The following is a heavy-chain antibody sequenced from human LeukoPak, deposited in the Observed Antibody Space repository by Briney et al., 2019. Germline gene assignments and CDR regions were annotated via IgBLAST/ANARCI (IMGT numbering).Heavy chain of an antibody. D-gene: IGHD3-9*01. V-gene: IGHV3-23*01. Sequence: PGGSLRLSCAGSGFTFNNFAVSWVRQAPGGGPEWVSAISGSGGSTYYADSVKGRFTISRDNSKNTLYLQMNSLRAEDTAVYYCAKGYDIRWGQGTLVTVSS. J-gene: IGHJ4*02. CDR1: GFTFNNFA. CDR3: AKGYDIR. CDR2: ISGSGGST.